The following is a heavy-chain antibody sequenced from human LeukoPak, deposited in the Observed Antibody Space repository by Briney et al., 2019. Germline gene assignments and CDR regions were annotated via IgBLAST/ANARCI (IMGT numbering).Heavy chain of an antibody. CDR1: GFTFSDYY. J-gene: IGHJ5*02. V-gene: IGHV3-11*04. CDR2: ISSSGSTI. Sequence: GGSLRLSCAASGFTFSDYYMSWIRQAPGKGLEWVSYISSSGSTIYYADSVKGRFTISRDNAKNSLYLQMNSLRAEDTAVYYCARSARPAAGNWFDPWGQGTLVTVSS. CDR3: ARSARPAAGNWFDP. D-gene: IGHD1-14*01.